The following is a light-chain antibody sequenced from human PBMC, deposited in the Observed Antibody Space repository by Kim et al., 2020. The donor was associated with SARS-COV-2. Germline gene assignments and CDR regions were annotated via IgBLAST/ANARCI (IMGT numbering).Light chain of an antibody. CDR3: QHYAFPPPT. Sequence: EIVLTQSPGTLYLSPGERATLSCRASQTLTTEFLAWYQQKPGQVPRLLIYGVSSRAPGIPDRFSGSGSGTVFTITISRLEPEDFAVYYCQHYAFPPPTFGQGTKVDIK. CDR1: QTLTTEF. CDR2: GVS. V-gene: IGKV3-20*01. J-gene: IGKJ1*01.